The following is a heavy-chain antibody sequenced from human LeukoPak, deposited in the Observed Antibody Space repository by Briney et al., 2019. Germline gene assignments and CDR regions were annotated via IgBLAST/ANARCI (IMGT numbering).Heavy chain of an antibody. CDR3: TTDGTYYYDSSGYYLSGY. Sequence: GGPLTLSCAPSGFTFSNAWMIGLRQPPGKGLEWVGRIKSKTDGGTTDYAAPVKGRFTISRDDSKNTLYLQMNSLKTEDTAVYYCTTDGTYYYDSSGYYLSGYWGQGTLVTVSS. CDR2: IKSKTDGGTT. V-gene: IGHV3-15*01. J-gene: IGHJ4*02. CDR1: GFTFSNAW. D-gene: IGHD3-22*01.